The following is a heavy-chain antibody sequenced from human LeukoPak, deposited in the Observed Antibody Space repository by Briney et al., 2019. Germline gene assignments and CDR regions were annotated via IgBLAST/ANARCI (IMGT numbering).Heavy chain of an antibody. Sequence: PSETLSLTCAVSGGSLSGYYLSWIRQPPGKGLEWIGEINHRGSTNDNPSLKSRVTMSLDTSKNHFSLNLSSVTAADTAVYYCARPHSTFFDQDAAYYFDYWGQGTLVTVSS. V-gene: IGHV4-34*01. J-gene: IGHJ4*02. CDR1: GGSLSGYY. CDR2: INHRGST. CDR3: ARPHSTFFDQDAAYYFDY. D-gene: IGHD3-3*01.